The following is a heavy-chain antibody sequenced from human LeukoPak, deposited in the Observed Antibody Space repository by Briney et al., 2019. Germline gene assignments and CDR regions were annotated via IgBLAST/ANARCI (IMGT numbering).Heavy chain of an antibody. D-gene: IGHD3-22*01. J-gene: IGHJ4*02. CDR3: AANLAYDSSGYPFDY. Sequence: KASETLSLTCAVYGGSFSGYYWSWIRQPPGKGLEWIGEINHSGSTNYNPSLKSRVTISVDTSKNQFSLKLSSVTAADTAVYYCAANLAYDSSGYPFDYWGQGTLVTVSS. V-gene: IGHV4-34*01. CDR1: GGSFSGYY. CDR2: INHSGST.